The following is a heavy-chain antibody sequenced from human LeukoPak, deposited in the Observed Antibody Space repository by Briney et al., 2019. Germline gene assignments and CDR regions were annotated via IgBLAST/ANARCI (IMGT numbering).Heavy chain of an antibody. V-gene: IGHV4-39*01. CDR3: ARHAHYDFWSGYYTSTPETDDY. Sequence: SGTLSLTCTVSGGSISSSSYYWGWIRQPPGKGLEWIGSIYYSGSTYYNPSLKSRVTISVDTSKNQFSLKLSSVTAADTAVYYCARHAHYDFWSGYYTSTPETDDYWGQGTLVTVSS. D-gene: IGHD3-3*01. J-gene: IGHJ4*02. CDR2: IYYSGST. CDR1: GGSISSSSYY.